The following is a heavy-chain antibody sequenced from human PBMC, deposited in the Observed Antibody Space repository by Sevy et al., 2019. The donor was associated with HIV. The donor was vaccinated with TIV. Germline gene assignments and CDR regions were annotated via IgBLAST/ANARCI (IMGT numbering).Heavy chain of an antibody. J-gene: IGHJ4*02. Sequence: ASVKVSCKVSGYTLTELSMHWVRQAPGKGLEWMGGFDPEDGETIYAQKFQGRVTMTEDTSTDTAYMELSSLRSEDTAVYYCATDLAAAGPVSYWGQGTLVTVSS. V-gene: IGHV1-24*01. D-gene: IGHD6-13*01. CDR3: ATDLAAAGPVSY. CDR1: GYTLTELS. CDR2: FDPEDGET.